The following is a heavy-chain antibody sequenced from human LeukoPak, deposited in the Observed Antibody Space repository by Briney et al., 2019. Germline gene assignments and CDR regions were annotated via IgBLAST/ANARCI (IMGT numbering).Heavy chain of an antibody. V-gene: IGHV4-4*02. J-gene: IGHJ3*02. CDR2: IYHSGST. Sequence: SETLSLTCAVSGGSISSSNWWSWVRQPPGKGLEWIGEIYHSGSTYCNPSLKSRVTISVDRSKNQFSLKLSSVTAADTAVYYCARGAYYYDSSGYGDAFDIWGQGTMVTVSS. CDR1: GGSISSSNW. D-gene: IGHD3-22*01. CDR3: ARGAYYYDSSGYGDAFDI.